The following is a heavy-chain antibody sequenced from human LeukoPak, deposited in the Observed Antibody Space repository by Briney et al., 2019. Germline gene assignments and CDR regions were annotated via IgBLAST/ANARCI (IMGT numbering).Heavy chain of an antibody. CDR2: IIPIFGTA. CDR1: GGTFSSYA. V-gene: IGHV1-69*05. D-gene: IGHD1-26*01. Sequence: SVKVSCKASGGTFSSYAISWVRQAPGQGLEWMGRIIPIFGTANYAQNFQGRVTITTDESTSTAYMELSSLRSEDTAVYYCGRDETGPEWELPFDYWGQGTLVTVSS. J-gene: IGHJ4*02. CDR3: GRDETGPEWELPFDY.